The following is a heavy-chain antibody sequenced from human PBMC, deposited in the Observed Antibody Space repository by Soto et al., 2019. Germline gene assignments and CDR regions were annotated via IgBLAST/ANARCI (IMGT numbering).Heavy chain of an antibody. V-gene: IGHV3-21*01. J-gene: IGHJ6*02. CDR2: ISSSSNYK. CDR3: ASEGGMDV. CDR1: GFTLSSYS. Sequence: GGSLRLSCAASGFTLSSYSMNWVRQAPGKGLEWVSSISSSSNYKYYADSVKGRFTISRDNSKNTLYLQMNSLRSEDTAVYYCASEGGMDVWGQGTTVTVSS.